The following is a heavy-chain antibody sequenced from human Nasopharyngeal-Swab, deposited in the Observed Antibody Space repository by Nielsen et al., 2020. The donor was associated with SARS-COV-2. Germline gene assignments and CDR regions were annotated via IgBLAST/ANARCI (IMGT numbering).Heavy chain of an antibody. D-gene: IGHD4-23*01. J-gene: IGHJ3*02. CDR3: ARQTIYGGNSHDAFDI. CDR1: GYSFTSYW. V-gene: IGHV5-51*01. CDR2: IYPGDSDT. Sequence: GESLKISCKGSGYSFTSYWIGWVRQMPGKGLEWMGIIYPGDSDTRYSPSFQGQVTISADKSISTAYLQWSSLKALDTAMYYCARQTIYGGNSHDAFDIWGQGTMVTVSS.